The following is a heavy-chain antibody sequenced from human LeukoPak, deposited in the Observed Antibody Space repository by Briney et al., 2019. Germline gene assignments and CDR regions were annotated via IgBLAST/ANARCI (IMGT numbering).Heavy chain of an antibody. CDR1: GFTFSSYS. Sequence: PGGSLRLSCAASGFTFSSYSMNWVRQVPGKGLEWVSSISSSSSYIYYADSVKGRFTISRDNAKNSLYLQMNSLRAEDTAVYYCARSIVGATRLGAFDIWGQGTMVTVSS. J-gene: IGHJ3*02. CDR3: ARSIVGATRLGAFDI. D-gene: IGHD1-26*01. V-gene: IGHV3-21*01. CDR2: ISSSSSYI.